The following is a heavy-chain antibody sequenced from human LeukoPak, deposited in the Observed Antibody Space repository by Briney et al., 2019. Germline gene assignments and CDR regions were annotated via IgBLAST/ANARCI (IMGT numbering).Heavy chain of an antibody. CDR2: INHSGSSGIT. CDR1: GGSFSGYY. D-gene: IGHD7-27*01. CDR3: ARGRSNRDS. V-gene: IGHV4-34*01. J-gene: IGHJ4*02. Sequence: SETLSLTCAVYGGSFSGYYWTWIRQAPGKGLEWIGEINHSGSSGITDYNPSLKSRVTISVDTSRKQFFLKLSSVTVADTAVYYCARGRSNRDSWGQGTLVTVSS.